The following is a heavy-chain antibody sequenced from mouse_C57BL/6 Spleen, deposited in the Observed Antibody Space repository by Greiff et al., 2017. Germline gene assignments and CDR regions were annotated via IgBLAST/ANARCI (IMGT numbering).Heavy chain of an antibody. CDR1: GYTFTDYY. J-gene: IGHJ4*01. Sequence: QVQLQQSGAELVRPGASVKLSCKASGYTFTDYYINWVKQRPGQGLEWIARIYPGSGNTYYNEKFKGKATLTAEKSSSTAYMQLSSLTSEDSAVYFCARTLTTRPMDYWGQGTSVTVSS. CDR3: ARTLTTRPMDY. D-gene: IGHD2-12*01. V-gene: IGHV1-76*01. CDR2: IYPGSGNT.